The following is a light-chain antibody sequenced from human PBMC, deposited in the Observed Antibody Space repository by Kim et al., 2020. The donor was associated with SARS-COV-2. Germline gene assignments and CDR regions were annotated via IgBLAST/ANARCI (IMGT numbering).Light chain of an antibody. V-gene: IGKV1-5*03. CDR3: QQYNSYST. J-gene: IGKJ1*01. CDR2: KAS. CDR1: GGYSGW. Sequence: SAPVETRFTIPCGASGGYSGWLAWYQQNPGKAPSLLIYKASGLEGGFPSRFSGSGSGTEFTLPISSRQPDDFATNSGQQYNSYSTFGQRAKVEIK.